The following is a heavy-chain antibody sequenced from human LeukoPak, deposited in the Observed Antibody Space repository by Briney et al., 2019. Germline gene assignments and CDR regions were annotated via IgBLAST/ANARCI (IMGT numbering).Heavy chain of an antibody. J-gene: IGHJ4*02. CDR2: ISGSGDST. Sequence: GGSLRLSCAASGFTFSNYAMPWVRQAPGKGLEWVSTISGSGDSTYYSDSVKGRFTISRDNAKNSLYLQMNSLRAEDTAIYYCTRVGYIDEGIDYWGQGTLVTVSS. V-gene: IGHV3-23*01. CDR3: TRVGYIDEGIDY. CDR1: GFTFSNYA. D-gene: IGHD5-24*01.